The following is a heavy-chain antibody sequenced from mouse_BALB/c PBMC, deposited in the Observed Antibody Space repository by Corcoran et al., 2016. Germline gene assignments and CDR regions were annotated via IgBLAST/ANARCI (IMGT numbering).Heavy chain of an antibody. Sequence: QVTLKESGPGILQPSQTLSLTCSFSGFSLSTSGMGVSWIRQPSGKGLEWLAHIYWDDDKRYNPSLKSRLTISKDTSSNQVFLKITSVDTADTATYDCARANWDYFDYWGQGTTLTVSS. J-gene: IGHJ2*01. CDR3: ARANWDYFDY. V-gene: IGHV8-12*01. CDR1: GFSLSTSGMG. CDR2: IYWDDDK. D-gene: IGHD4-1*01.